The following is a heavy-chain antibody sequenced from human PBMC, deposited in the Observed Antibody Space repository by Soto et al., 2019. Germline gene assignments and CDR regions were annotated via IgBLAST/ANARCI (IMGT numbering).Heavy chain of an antibody. Sequence: QVQLVESGGGVVPPGKSVRLSCAASGFSFSDYGMHWVRQAPGKGLEWLAAISYDGNNEAHADSVKGRFAVSRDNSKNTLYLQLHVLGRDDAAVCYGARAVVAGWGYLDSWGQGLLVNVSS. CDR3: ARAVVAGWGYLDS. D-gene: IGHD2-15*01. CDR2: ISYDGNNE. V-gene: IGHV3-30*03. J-gene: IGHJ4*02. CDR1: GFSFSDYG.